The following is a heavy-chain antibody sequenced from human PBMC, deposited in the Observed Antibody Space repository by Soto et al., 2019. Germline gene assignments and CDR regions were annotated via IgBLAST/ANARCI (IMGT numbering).Heavy chain of an antibody. Sequence: NPSETLSLTCAVYGGSFSGYCWSWIRQTPGERLEWVGDICHGGGANYNPSLKSRVSFSMDPSKNQFSLKLNSVMAADTAVYYCAGYSNSWSKYVKHWGRGSLVTVS. J-gene: IGHJ1*01. V-gene: IGHV4-34*01. CDR3: AGYSNSWSKYVKH. CDR2: ICHGGGA. CDR1: GGSFSGYC. D-gene: IGHD6-13*01.